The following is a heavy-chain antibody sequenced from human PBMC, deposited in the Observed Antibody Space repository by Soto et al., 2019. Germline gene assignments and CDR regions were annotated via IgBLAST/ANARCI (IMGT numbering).Heavy chain of an antibody. J-gene: IGHJ4*02. V-gene: IGHV4-30-4*01. CDR1: GGSISSGYYY. Sequence: SETLSLTCSVSGGSISSGYYYWSWIRQPPGKGLEWIGNIYYSGNTYYNPSLKSRVTISVDTSKNQFSLKLSSVTAADTAVYYCARAKLRTFDYWGQGTLVTVSS. D-gene: IGHD4-17*01. CDR3: ARAKLRTFDY. CDR2: IYYSGNT.